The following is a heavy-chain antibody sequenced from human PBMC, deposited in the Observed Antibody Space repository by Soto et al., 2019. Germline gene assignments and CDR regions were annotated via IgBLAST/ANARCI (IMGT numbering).Heavy chain of an antibody. D-gene: IGHD2-21*02. Sequence: SETLSLTCTVSGGSISSYYWSWIRQPPGKGLEWIGYIYYSGSTNYNPSLKSRVTISVDTSKNQFSLKLSSVTAADTAVYYCAREVRYCGGDCLGWFDPWGQGTLVTVSS. V-gene: IGHV4-59*01. CDR2: IYYSGST. CDR1: GGSISSYY. CDR3: AREVRYCGGDCLGWFDP. J-gene: IGHJ5*02.